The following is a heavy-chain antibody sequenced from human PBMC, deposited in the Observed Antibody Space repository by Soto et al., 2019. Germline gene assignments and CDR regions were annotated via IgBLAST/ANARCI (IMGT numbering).Heavy chain of an antibody. Sequence: QLQLQESGPGLVKPTQTLSLACTVSGGSFSSGGYYWSWIRQLPGKGLEWIGYIYYSGSTYYNPSLKSRFTISLYTSKNQFSLKLSSVTAADTAVYYCARATSFSGHHGYWGQGTLVTVSS. V-gene: IGHV4-31*03. J-gene: IGHJ4*02. CDR3: ARATSFSGHHGY. CDR2: IYYSGST. CDR1: GGSFSSGGYY. D-gene: IGHD2-8*02.